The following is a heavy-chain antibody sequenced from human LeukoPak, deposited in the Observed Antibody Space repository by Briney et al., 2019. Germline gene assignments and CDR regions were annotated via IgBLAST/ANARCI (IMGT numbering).Heavy chain of an antibody. CDR1: GFTFSSYW. D-gene: IGHD7-27*01. Sequence: GGSLRLSCAASGFTFSSYWMHWVRQAPGKGLVWVSRINSDGGSTSYADSVKGRFTISRDNSKNTLYLQMNSPRAEDTAAYHCAKDGNWARFENWGQGTLVTVSS. V-gene: IGHV3-74*01. J-gene: IGHJ4*02. CDR2: INSDGGST. CDR3: AKDGNWARFEN.